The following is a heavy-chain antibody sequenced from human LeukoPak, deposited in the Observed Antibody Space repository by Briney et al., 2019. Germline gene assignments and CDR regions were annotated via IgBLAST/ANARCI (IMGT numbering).Heavy chain of an antibody. CDR1: GGTFSSYA. CDR2: IIPIFGTA. J-gene: IGHJ6*02. CDR3: ARGGSSRDYYYGMDV. Sequence: SVKVSCKASGGTFSSYAISWVRQAPGQGLEWMGGIIPIFGTANYAQKLQGRVTMTTDTSTSTAYMELRSLRSDDTAVYYCARGGSSRDYYYGMDVWGQGTTVTVSS. V-gene: IGHV1-69*05. D-gene: IGHD2-2*01.